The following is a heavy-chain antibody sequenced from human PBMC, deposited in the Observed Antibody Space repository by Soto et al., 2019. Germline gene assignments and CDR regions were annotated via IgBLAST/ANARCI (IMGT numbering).Heavy chain of an antibody. V-gene: IGHV3-20*04. CDR3: VRGASLNFDF. CDR2: VNWNGGST. CDR1: GFTFDDYG. Sequence: GGSLRLSCAASGFTFDDYGMSWARQAPGKGLEWVSGVNWNGGSTGYADSVKGRFTISRDNAKNSLYLQMNSLRAEDTAFYYCVRGASLNFDFWGQRTLDTVSS. J-gene: IGHJ4*02. D-gene: IGHD1-26*01.